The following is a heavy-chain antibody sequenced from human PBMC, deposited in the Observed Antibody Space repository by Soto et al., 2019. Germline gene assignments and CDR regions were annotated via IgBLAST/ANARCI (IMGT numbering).Heavy chain of an antibody. J-gene: IGHJ4*02. CDR2: ISSSRTYI. CDR3: ARDDSAIAARPVDY. D-gene: IGHD6-6*01. V-gene: IGHV3-21*01. CDR1: GFTFSSYT. Sequence: EVQLVESGGGLVKPGESLRLSCAASGFTFSSYTMNWVRQAPGKGLEWVSCISSSRTYIYYADSVKGRFTITRDNAQSLLYLPMTSMGAEDTAVYYCARDDSAIAARPVDYWGQGTLVTVSS.